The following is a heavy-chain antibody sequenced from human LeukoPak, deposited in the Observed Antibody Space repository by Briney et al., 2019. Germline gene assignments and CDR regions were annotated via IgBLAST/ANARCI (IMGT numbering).Heavy chain of an antibody. J-gene: IGHJ5*02. CDR1: GGSFSGYY. V-gene: IGHV4-34*01. Sequence: SETLSLTCAVYGGSFSGYYWSWIRQPPGKGLEWIGEINHSGSTNYNPSLKSRVTISVDTSKDQFSLKLSSVTAADTAVYYCARNVGYCSSTRCPSSWGQGTLVTVSS. CDR3: ARNVGYCSSTRCPSS. CDR2: INHSGST. D-gene: IGHD2-2*01.